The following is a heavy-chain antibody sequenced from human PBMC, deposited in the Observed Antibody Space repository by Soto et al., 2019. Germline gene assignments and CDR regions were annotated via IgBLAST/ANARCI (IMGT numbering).Heavy chain of an antibody. V-gene: IGHV1-2*04. Sequence: ASVKVSCKASGYTFTGYYMHWVRQAPGQGLEWMGWINPNSGGTNYAQKFQGWVTMTRDTSISTAYMELSRLRSDDTAVYYCARGPIAAAGKGYYYYVMDVWGQGTTVTVSS. CDR2: INPNSGGT. J-gene: IGHJ6*02. CDR1: GYTFTGYY. CDR3: ARGPIAAAGKGYYYYVMDV. D-gene: IGHD6-13*01.